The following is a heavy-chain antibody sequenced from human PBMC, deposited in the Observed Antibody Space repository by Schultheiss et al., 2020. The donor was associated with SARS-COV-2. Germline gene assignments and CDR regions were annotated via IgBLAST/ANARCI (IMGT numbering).Heavy chain of an antibody. Sequence: GGSLRLSCAASGFTFSSYAMHWVRQAPGKGLEYVSAISSNGGSTYYADSVKGRFTISRDNSKNTLYLQMNSLRVEDTAVYYCARGRSWTDYWGQGTLVTVAS. CDR2: ISSNGGST. CDR3: ARGRSWTDY. D-gene: IGHD1-26*01. CDR1: GFTFSSYA. V-gene: IGHV3-64*04. J-gene: IGHJ4*02.